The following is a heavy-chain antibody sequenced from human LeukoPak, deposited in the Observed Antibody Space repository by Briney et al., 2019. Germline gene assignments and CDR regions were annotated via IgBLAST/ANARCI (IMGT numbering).Heavy chain of an antibody. CDR3: ARDRVAVAGNLNY. CDR2: IIPIFGTA. Sequence: SVKVSCKASGGTFSSYAISWVRQAPGQGLEWMGGIIPIFGTANYAQKFQGRVTITADESTSTAYMELSSLRSEDTAVYYCARDRVAVAGNLNYWGQGTLVTVSS. D-gene: IGHD6-19*01. V-gene: IGHV1-69*01. CDR1: GGTFSSYA. J-gene: IGHJ4*02.